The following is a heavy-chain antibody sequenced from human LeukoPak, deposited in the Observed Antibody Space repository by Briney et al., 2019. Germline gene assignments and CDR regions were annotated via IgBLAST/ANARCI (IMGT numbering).Heavy chain of an antibody. J-gene: IGHJ4*02. V-gene: IGHV3-7*01. CDR2: IKQDGSEK. CDR3: ARERDTYYYDSSGSSLDY. Sequence: GGSLRLSCAASGFTFSSYWMSWVRRALGKGLEWVANIKQDGSEKYYVDSVKGRFTISRDNAKNSLYLQMNSLRAEDTAVYYCARERDTYYYDSSGSSLDYWGQGTPVTVPS. CDR1: GFTFSSYW. D-gene: IGHD3-22*01.